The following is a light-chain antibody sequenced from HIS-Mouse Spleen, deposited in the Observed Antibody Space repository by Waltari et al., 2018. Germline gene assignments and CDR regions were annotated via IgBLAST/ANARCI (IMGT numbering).Light chain of an antibody. CDR3: YSTDSSGNHRV. Sequence: SYELTQPPSVSVSPGQTARITCSGDALPKKYAYWYQQKSGQAPGLVIYEDSKRPSGIPGRFSGSSSGTMATLTIGGAQVEDEADYYCYSTDSSGNHRVFGGGTKLTVL. CDR1: ALPKKY. J-gene: IGLJ2*01. V-gene: IGLV3-10*01. CDR2: EDS.